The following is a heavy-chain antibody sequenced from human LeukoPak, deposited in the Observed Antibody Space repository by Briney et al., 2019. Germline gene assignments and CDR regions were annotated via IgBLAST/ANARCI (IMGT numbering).Heavy chain of an antibody. D-gene: IGHD3-10*01. J-gene: IGHJ4*02. V-gene: IGHV3-23*01. CDR3: AKRGPIYSASPGNYFDY. CDR1: GFTFSTCG. Sequence: GGSLRLSCTASGFTFSTCGMTWVRQAPGKGLEWVSSISGNDDGTYYADSVKGRFSISRDNSKNTLYLQMNSLRAEDTAIYYCAKRGPIYSASPGNYFDYWGQGTLVTVSS. CDR2: ISGNDDGT.